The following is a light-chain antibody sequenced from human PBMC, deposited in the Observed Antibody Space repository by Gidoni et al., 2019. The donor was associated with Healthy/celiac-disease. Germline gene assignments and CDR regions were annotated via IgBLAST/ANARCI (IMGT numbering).Light chain of an antibody. J-gene: IGKJ1*01. CDR1: QSISSY. CDR2: AAS. Sequence: DIQMTQSPSSLSASVGDRVTITCRASQSISSYLNWYQQKPGKAPKLLIYAASSLQSGVPSRFSGSGSGTDFTLTINSLQPEDFATYYCQQSYLWTFGQGTKVEIK. V-gene: IGKV1-39*01. CDR3: QQSYLWT.